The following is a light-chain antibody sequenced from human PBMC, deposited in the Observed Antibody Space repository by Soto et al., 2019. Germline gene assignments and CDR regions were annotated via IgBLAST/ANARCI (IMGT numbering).Light chain of an antibody. J-gene: IGKJ2*01. CDR1: QSISSW. CDR3: QQYNTYST. CDR2: DAS. V-gene: IGKV1-5*01. Sequence: DIQMTQSPSTLSATAGDRVPITCRASQSISSWLAWYQHKPGKAPKLLIYDASNLDSGVPSRFSGSGSGTEFTLTISSVQPDDFATYYCQQYNTYSTFGQGTKVDIK.